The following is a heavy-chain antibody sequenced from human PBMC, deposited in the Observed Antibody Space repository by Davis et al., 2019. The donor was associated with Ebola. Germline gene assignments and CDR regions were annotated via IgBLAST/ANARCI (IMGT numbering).Heavy chain of an antibody. D-gene: IGHD6-13*01. CDR2: IYPGDSDT. CDR1: GYSFTSYW. Sequence: GESLKISCKGSGYSFTSYWIGWVRQMPGKGLEWMGIIYPGDSDTRYSPSFQGQVTISADKSISTAYLQWSSLKASDTAMYYCARRGGQAAVYYYYGMDVWGQGNPRHRLF. CDR3: ARRGGQAAVYYYYGMDV. V-gene: IGHV5-51*01. J-gene: IGHJ6*02.